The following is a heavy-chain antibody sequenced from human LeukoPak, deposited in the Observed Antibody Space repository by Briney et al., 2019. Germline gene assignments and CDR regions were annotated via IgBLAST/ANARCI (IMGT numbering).Heavy chain of an antibody. J-gene: IGHJ3*02. D-gene: IGHD3-10*01. CDR1: GFTFSNSA. CDR2: ISNSGDAT. Sequence: GGSLGLSCAASGFTFSNSAMTWVRQVPGKGLEWVSGISNSGDATYYADFVKGRFTIARDNSKNTLYLQMNSLRAEDTAVYYCARDGRHYYGSGNYYSKDAFDIWGQGTMVTVSS. CDR3: ARDGRHYYGSGNYYSKDAFDI. V-gene: IGHV3-23*01.